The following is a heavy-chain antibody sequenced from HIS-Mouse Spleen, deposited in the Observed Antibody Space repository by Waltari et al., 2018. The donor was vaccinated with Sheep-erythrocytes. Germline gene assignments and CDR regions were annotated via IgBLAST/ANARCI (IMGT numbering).Heavy chain of an antibody. CDR2: ISYDGSNK. CDR3: AKGGFGGNSNDAFDI. CDR1: GFTFSSYG. V-gene: IGHV3-30*18. Sequence: QVQLVESGGGVVQPGRSLRRSCAASGFTFSSYGMHWVRQAPGKGLEWVAVISYDGSNKYYADSVKGRFTISRDNSKNTLYLQMNSLRAEDTAVYYCAKGGFGGNSNDAFDIWGQGTMVTVSS. D-gene: IGHD3-16*01. J-gene: IGHJ3*02.